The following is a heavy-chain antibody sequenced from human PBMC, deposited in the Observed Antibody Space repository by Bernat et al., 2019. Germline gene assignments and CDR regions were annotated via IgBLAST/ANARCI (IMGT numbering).Heavy chain of an antibody. J-gene: IGHJ5*02. D-gene: IGHD6-13*01. CDR3: ARDRAGQRPGEQQVVRWFDP. Sequence: QVHLVESGGGVVQPGRSLRLSCAASGFTFSSSGMHWVRQAPGKGLEWLAVLWYDGSKTYYADSVKGRFTVSRDNSKNTFYLEMNSLRAEDTAVYYCARDRAGQRPGEQQVVRWFDPWGQGTLVTVSP. V-gene: IGHV3-33*01. CDR1: GFTFSSSG. CDR2: LWYDGSKT.